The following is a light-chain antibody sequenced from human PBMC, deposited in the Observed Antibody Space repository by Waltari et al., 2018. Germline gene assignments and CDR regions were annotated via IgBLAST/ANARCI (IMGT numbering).Light chain of an antibody. CDR3: MKTLQSPFT. V-gene: IGKV2-28*01. J-gene: IGKJ3*01. CDR1: PSFLNSNGNNY. CDR2: LGS. Sequence: DIVMTRSPLSLSLSPRERASISSRAVPSFLNSNGNNYLGWYPHKPGQSPQLLVYLGSERAAGVPDRFSGSGSGTDFTLKISRVEAEDVGVYYCMKTLQSPFTFGPGTKVDIK.